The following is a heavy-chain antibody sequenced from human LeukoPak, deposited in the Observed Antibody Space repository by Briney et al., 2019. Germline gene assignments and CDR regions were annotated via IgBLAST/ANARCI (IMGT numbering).Heavy chain of an antibody. D-gene: IGHD6-19*01. CDR1: GFTFSSYD. CDR3: AKPNIAVAAHSIIYYFDY. J-gene: IGHJ4*02. Sequence: GGSLRLSCAASGFTFSSYDMSWVRQAPGKGLEWVSAISGSGGSTYYADSVKGRFTISRDNSEKKLYLQMNSLRAEDTAVYYCAKPNIAVAAHSIIYYFDYWGQGTLVAVSS. V-gene: IGHV3-23*01. CDR2: ISGSGGST.